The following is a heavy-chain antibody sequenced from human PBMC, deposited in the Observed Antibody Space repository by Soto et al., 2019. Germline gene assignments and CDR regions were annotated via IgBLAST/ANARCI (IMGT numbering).Heavy chain of an antibody. CDR2: INPSGGST. D-gene: IGHD3-22*01. CDR1: GYTFTSYY. J-gene: IGHJ4*02. V-gene: IGHV1-46*01. CDR3: ARGYYDSSGYYYVFDH. Sequence: QVQLVQSGAEVKKPGASVKVSCKASGYTFTSYYMHWVRQAPGQGLEWMGIINPSGGSTSYAQKFQGRVTMTRDTSTSTVYMELSSLRSEDTPVYYCARGYYDSSGYYYVFDHWGQGTLVTVSS.